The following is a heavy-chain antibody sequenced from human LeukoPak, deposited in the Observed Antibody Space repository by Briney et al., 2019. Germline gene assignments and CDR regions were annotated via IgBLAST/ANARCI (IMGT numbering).Heavy chain of an antibody. D-gene: IGHD2-15*01. Sequence: PGGSLRPSCAASGFTFSSYAMSWVRQAPGGGLEWVSVISGSGGSTYYADSVKGRFTISRDNSKNTLYLQMNSLRAEDTAVYYCAKVSCSGGSCYSIDYWGQGTLVTVSS. CDR1: GFTFSSYA. J-gene: IGHJ4*02. V-gene: IGHV3-23*01. CDR3: AKVSCSGGSCYSIDY. CDR2: ISGSGGST.